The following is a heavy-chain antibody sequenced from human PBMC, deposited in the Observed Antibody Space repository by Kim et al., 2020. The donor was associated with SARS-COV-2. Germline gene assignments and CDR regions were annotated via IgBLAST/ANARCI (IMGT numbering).Heavy chain of an antibody. D-gene: IGHD3-22*01. J-gene: IGHJ3*02. V-gene: IGHV1-69*02. Sequence: AQKFQGRVTITADKSTSTAYMELSSLRSEDTAVYYCASLYDSSGYWTFDIWGQGTMVTVSS. CDR3: ASLYDSSGYWTFDI.